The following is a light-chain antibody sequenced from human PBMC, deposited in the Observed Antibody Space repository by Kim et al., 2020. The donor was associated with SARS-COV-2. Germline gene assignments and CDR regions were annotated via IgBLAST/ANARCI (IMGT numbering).Light chain of an antibody. Sequence: LSASVGDRVTITCRASQSISSYLNWYQQKPGKAPKLLIYAASSLQSGVPSRFSGSGSGTDFTLTISSLQPEDFATYYCQQSYSTPPITFGQGTRLEIK. CDR3: QQSYSTPPIT. CDR1: QSISSY. CDR2: AAS. V-gene: IGKV1-39*01. J-gene: IGKJ5*01.